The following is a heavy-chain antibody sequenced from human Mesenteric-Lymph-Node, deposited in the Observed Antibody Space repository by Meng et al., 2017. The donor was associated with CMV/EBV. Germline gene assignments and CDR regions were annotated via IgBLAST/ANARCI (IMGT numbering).Heavy chain of an antibody. V-gene: IGHV3-11*01. Sequence: LPRAASGFTVCDHYMHWIRPAPGKGLEWGSYISSSGGSTNYADSVRGRFTISRDNARNPLYLQMNTLRAEDTAVYYCARDVSHPSMAPLGWFDPWGQGTLVTVSS. CDR3: ARDVSHPSMAPLGWFDP. CDR1: GFTVCDHY. D-gene: IGHD7-27*01. J-gene: IGHJ5*02. CDR2: ISSSGGST.